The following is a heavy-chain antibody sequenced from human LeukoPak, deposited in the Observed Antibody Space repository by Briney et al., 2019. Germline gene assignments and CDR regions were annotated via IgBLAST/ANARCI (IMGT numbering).Heavy chain of an antibody. J-gene: IGHJ6*04. V-gene: IGHV3-30*02. CDR3: AKDWHYYDSSGYRVMDV. D-gene: IGHD3-22*01. CDR1: GFTFSDYY. CDR2: IRYDGSNK. Sequence: GGSLRLSCAASGFTFSDYYMSWIRQAPGKGLEWVAFIRYDGSNKYYADSVKGRFTITRDNSKNTLYLQMNSLRAEDTAVYYCAKDWHYYDSSGYRVMDVWGKGTTVTISS.